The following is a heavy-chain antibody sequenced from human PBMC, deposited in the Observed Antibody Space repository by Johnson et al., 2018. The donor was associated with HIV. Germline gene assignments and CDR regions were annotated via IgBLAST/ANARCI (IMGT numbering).Heavy chain of an antibody. CDR2: ISSGGDT. CDR1: GFTVSSNY. J-gene: IGHJ3*02. Sequence: MLLVESGGGLVQPGGSLRLSCVVSGFTVSSNYITWVRQAPGKGLEWVSVISSGGDTYYPGSVKGRFTVSRDNAKNSLYLQTNSLRVEDTAFYYCARGKGASVGLDAFDIWGQGTMVTVSS. V-gene: IGHV3-66*01. CDR3: ARGKGASVGLDAFDI. D-gene: IGHD2-2*01.